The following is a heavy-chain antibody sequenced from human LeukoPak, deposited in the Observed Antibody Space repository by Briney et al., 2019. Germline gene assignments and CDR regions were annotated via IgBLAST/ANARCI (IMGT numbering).Heavy chain of an antibody. D-gene: IGHD3-22*01. V-gene: IGHV3-33*01. CDR1: GFTFSSYG. Sequence: GGSLRLSCAASGFTFSSYGMHWVRQASGKGLEWVAVIWYDGSNKYYADSVKGRFTISRDNSKNTLYLQMNSLRAEDTAVYYCAREAVKDFDYWGQGTLVTVSS. CDR3: AREAVKDFDY. J-gene: IGHJ4*02. CDR2: IWYDGSNK.